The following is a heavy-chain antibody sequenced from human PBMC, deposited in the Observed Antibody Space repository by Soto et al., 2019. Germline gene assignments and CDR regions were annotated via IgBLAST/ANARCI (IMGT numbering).Heavy chain of an antibody. D-gene: IGHD1-1*01. CDR3: TKGGIPRRYNIPKVDFDY. V-gene: IGHV3-23*01. Sequence: GSLLLACTAPGFIFSNYAMSWVRQAPGRGLEWVSAISGSGATTYYPDSVKVRFTISRDNSKNTLYLQMNKLRADDTAVYYCTKGGIPRRYNIPKVDFDYWGQGSLVTVSS. CDR2: ISGSGATT. CDR1: GFIFSNYA. J-gene: IGHJ4*02.